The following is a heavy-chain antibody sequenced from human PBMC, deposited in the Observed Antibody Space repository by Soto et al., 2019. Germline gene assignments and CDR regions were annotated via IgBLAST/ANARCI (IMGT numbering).Heavy chain of an antibody. CDR2: IYYSGST. Sequence: QVQLQESGPGLVKPSQTLSLTCTVSGGSISSGGYYWSWIRQHPGKGLEWIGYIYYSGSTYYNPSLKSRVTISVDTSKNQFSLKLSSVTAAGTAVYYCARVKAGGGMPWWFDPWGQGTLVTVSS. J-gene: IGHJ5*02. V-gene: IGHV4-31*03. CDR1: GGSISSGGYY. CDR3: ARVKAGGGMPWWFDP. D-gene: IGHD3-16*01.